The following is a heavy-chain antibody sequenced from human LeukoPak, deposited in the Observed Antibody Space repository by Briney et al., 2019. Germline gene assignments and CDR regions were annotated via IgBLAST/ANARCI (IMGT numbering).Heavy chain of an antibody. J-gene: IGHJ1*01. Sequence: GGSLRLSCAASGFTFSSYSMNWVHQAPGKGLEWVSSISSSSGYIYYADSVKGRFTISRDNAKNSLYLQMSSLKDEDTAIYYCARGPRNSSSYQYFQHWGQGTLVTVSS. D-gene: IGHD6-13*01. V-gene: IGHV3-21*01. CDR3: ARGPRNSSSYQYFQH. CDR2: ISSSSGYI. CDR1: GFTFSSYS.